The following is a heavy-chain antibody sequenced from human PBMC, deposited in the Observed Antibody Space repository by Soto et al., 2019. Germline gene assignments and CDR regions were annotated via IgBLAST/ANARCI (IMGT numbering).Heavy chain of an antibody. D-gene: IGHD6-19*01. J-gene: IGHJ5*02. Sequence: EVQLLESGGNLVQPGGSLRLSCAASGFTFSGYSMNWVRQAPGKGLEWVSTITPSGTNKYYADSVKGRFTVSRDNSKSTMYLHMNSLRAEDTASYYCAKDDGWETWGPETLVTVSS. V-gene: IGHV3-23*01. CDR2: ITPSGTNK. CDR3: AKDDGWET. CDR1: GFTFSGYS.